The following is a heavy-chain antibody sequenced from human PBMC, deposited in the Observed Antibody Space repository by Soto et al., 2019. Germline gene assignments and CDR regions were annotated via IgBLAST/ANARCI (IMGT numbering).Heavy chain of an antibody. CDR2: ISYDGSNK. CDR1: GFTFSSYA. Sequence: QVQLVESGGGVVQPGRSLRLSCAASGFTFSSYAMHWVRQAPGKGLEWVAVISYDGSNKYYADSVKGRFTISRDNSKNTLYLQMNSLRAEDMAVYYCARDRLRYNWNDFPYYYYGMDVWGQGTTGTVSS. CDR3: ARDRLRYNWNDFPYYYYGMDV. J-gene: IGHJ6*02. V-gene: IGHV3-30-3*01. D-gene: IGHD1-1*01.